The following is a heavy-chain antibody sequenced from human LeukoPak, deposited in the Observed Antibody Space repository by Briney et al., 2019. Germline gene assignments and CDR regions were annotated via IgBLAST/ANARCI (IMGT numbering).Heavy chain of an antibody. D-gene: IGHD4-23*01. CDR1: GGSISTSY. Sequence: SETLSLTCTVSGGSISTSYWTWIRQPAGKGLEWIGRIYTSGSTTYNPSLKSRVTVSVDTSKNQFSLRLNSVTAADTAVYYCAKGTSTVVTPNYYYYSMDVWGKGTTVTVSS. CDR2: IYTSGST. J-gene: IGHJ6*03. V-gene: IGHV4-4*07. CDR3: AKGTSTVVTPNYYYYSMDV.